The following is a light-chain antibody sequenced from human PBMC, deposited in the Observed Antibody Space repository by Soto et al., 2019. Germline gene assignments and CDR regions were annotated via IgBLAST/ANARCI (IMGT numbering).Light chain of an antibody. V-gene: IGLV2-14*01. Sequence: QSALTQPVSVSGSPGQSITISCTGTSSDVGGYNYVSWYQQHPVKAPKLMIYDVTNRPSGVSDRFSGSKSGNTASLTISGLQAEDEADYYCSSYTSSSTPYVFGTGTKVTV. J-gene: IGLJ1*01. CDR2: DVT. CDR3: SSYTSSSTPYV. CDR1: SSDVGGYNY.